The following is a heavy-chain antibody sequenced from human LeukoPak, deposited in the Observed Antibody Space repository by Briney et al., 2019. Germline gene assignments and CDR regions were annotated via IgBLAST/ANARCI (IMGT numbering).Heavy chain of an antibody. Sequence: SVKVSCKAPGGTFSSYAISWVRQAPGQGLEWMGRIIPIFGTANYAQKFQGRVTVTTDESTSTAYMELSSLRSEDTAVYYCAQDRAIPPWGTTFDYWGQGTLVTVSS. CDR3: AQDRAIPPWGTTFDY. CDR1: GGTFSSYA. CDR2: IIPIFGTA. V-gene: IGHV1-69*05. J-gene: IGHJ4*02. D-gene: IGHD2/OR15-2a*01.